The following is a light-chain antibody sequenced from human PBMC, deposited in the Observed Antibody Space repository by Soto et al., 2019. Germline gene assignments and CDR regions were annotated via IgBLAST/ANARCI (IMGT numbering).Light chain of an antibody. Sequence: EIVLTQSPATLSLSPGERATLSCRASQSVSSYLAWYQQKPGQAPRLLIYDASNRATGIPARFSGSGSGTDFTLTSSSLEPEDFAVYHCQQRTNWPPSFGGGTKVEIK. J-gene: IGKJ4*01. V-gene: IGKV3-11*01. CDR2: DAS. CDR3: QQRTNWPPS. CDR1: QSVSSY.